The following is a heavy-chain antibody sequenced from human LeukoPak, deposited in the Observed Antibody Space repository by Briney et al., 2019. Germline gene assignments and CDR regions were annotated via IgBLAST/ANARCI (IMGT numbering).Heavy chain of an antibody. V-gene: IGHV4-59*10. Sequence: SETLSLTCAVYGGSFSGYYWSWIRQPAGKGLEWIGRIYTSGSTNYNPSLKSRVTISVDTSKNQFSLKLSSVTAADTAVYYCARGVEGGTYYYYYYMDVWGKGTTVTISS. J-gene: IGHJ6*03. D-gene: IGHD3-10*01. CDR2: IYTSGST. CDR1: GGSFSGYY. CDR3: ARGVEGGTYYYYYYMDV.